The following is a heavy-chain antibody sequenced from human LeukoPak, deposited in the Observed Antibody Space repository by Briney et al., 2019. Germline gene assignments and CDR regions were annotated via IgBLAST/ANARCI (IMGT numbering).Heavy chain of an antibody. V-gene: IGHV3-64*01. CDR3: ARAKEYYYDSSGYYYFDY. CDR2: ISSNGGST. J-gene: IGHJ4*02. Sequence: PGGSLRLSCAGSGFTFSSYAMHWVRQAPGKGLEYVSAISSNGGSTYYANSVKGRFTISRDNSKNTLYLQMGSLRAEDMAVYYCARAKEYYYDSSGYYYFDYWGQGTLVTVSS. D-gene: IGHD3-22*01. CDR1: GFTFSSYA.